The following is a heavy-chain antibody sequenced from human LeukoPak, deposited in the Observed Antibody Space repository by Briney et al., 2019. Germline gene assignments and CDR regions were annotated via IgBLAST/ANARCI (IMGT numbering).Heavy chain of an antibody. CDR1: GFTFSSYA. D-gene: IGHD6-13*01. V-gene: IGHV3-23*01. CDR3: AKVDGSSWYSYYFDY. J-gene: IGHJ4*02. Sequence: GGTLRLSCAASGFTFSSYAMSWVRQAPGKGLEWVSAISGSGGSTYYADSVKGRFTISRDNSKNTLYLQMNSLRAEDTAVYYCAKVDGSSWYSYYFDYWGQGTLVTVSS. CDR2: ISGSGGST.